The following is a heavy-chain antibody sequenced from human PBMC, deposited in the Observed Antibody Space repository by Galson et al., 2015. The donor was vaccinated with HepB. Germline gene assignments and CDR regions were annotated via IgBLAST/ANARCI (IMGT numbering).Heavy chain of an antibody. CDR1: GFTFSSYG. V-gene: IGHV3-33*01. Sequence: SLRLSCAASGFTFSSYGMHWVRQAPGKGLEWVAVIWYDGGNKYYADSVKGRFTISRDNSKNTLYLQMNSLRAEDTAVYYCARGGRRGEYYYYYYYMDVWGKGTTVTVSS. J-gene: IGHJ6*03. CDR3: ARGGRRGEYYYYYYYMDV. D-gene: IGHD1-26*01. CDR2: IWYDGGNK.